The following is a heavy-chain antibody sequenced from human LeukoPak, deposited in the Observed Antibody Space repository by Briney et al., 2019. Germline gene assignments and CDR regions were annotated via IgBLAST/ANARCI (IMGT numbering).Heavy chain of an antibody. Sequence: GGSLRLSCAASGFTFSSYAMSWVRQAPGKGLEWVSAIIGSGGSTYYADSVKGRFTISRDNSKNTLYLQMNSLSAEDTAVYYCAKPQGPHIVVVTAIPPEYFQHWGQGTLVTVSS. CDR3: AKPQGPHIVVVTAIPPEYFQH. J-gene: IGHJ1*01. D-gene: IGHD2-21*02. V-gene: IGHV3-23*01. CDR1: GFTFSSYA. CDR2: IIGSGGST.